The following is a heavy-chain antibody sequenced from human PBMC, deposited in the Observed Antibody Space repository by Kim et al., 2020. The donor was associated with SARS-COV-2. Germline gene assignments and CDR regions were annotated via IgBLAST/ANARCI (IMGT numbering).Heavy chain of an antibody. J-gene: IGHJ4*02. CDR3: AILGMTTVTTLRNYFDY. CDR2: IDPSDSYT. Sequence: GESLKISCKGSGYSFTSYWISWVRQMPGKGLEWMGRIDPSDSYTNYSPSFQGHVTISADKSISTAYLQWSSLKASDTAMYYCAILGMTTVTTLRNYFDYWGQGTLVTVSS. D-gene: IGHD4-17*01. CDR1: GYSFTSYW. V-gene: IGHV5-10-1*01.